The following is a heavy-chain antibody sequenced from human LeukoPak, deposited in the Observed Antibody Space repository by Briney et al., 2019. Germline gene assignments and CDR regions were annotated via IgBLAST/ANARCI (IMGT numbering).Heavy chain of an antibody. V-gene: IGHV3-48*03. J-gene: IGHJ4*02. CDR2: ISSSGSTI. Sequence: GWSLGLSCAASGFTFSSYEMNWVRQAPGKGLEWVSYISSSGSTIYYADSVKGRFTISRDNAKNSLYLQMNSLRAEDTAVYYCARNGAVVVTARYFDYWGQGTLVTVSS. CDR3: ARNGAVVVTARYFDY. CDR1: GFTFSSYE. D-gene: IGHD2-21*02.